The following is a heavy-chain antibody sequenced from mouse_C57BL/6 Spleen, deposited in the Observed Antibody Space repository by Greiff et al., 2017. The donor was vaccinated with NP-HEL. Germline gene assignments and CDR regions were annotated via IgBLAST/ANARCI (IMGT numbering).Heavy chain of an antibody. Sequence: VQLQQPGAELVKPGASVKMSCKASGYTFTSYWITWVKQRPGQGLEWIGDIYPGSGSTNYNEKFKSKATLTVDTSSSTAYMQLSSLTSEDSAVYYCARRAPFGGYAMDYWGQGTSVTVSS. CDR1: GYTFTSYW. V-gene: IGHV1-55*01. D-gene: IGHD3-1*01. J-gene: IGHJ4*01. CDR3: ARRAPFGGYAMDY. CDR2: IYPGSGST.